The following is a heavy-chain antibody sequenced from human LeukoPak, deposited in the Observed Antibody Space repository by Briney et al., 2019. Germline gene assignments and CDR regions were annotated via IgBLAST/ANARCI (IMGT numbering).Heavy chain of an antibody. V-gene: IGHV3-49*04. D-gene: IGHD6-6*01. CDR1: GFTFGDYA. J-gene: IGHJ4*02. Sequence: GGSLRLSCTASGFTFGDYAMSWVRQAPGKGLEWVGFIRSKAYGGTTEYAASVKGRFTISRDDSKSIAYLQMNSLKTEDTAVYYCTRYCSSGVYFDYWGQGTLVTVSS. CDR2: IRSKAYGGTT. CDR3: TRYCSSGVYFDY.